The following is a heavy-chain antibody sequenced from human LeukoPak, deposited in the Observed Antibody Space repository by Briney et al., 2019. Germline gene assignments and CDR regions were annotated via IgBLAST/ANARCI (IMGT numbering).Heavy chain of an antibody. CDR3: AKDVGSGSYYFDY. J-gene: IGHJ4*02. CDR1: GFTFSSYG. D-gene: IGHD1-26*01. Sequence: GGSLRLSCAASGFTFSSYGMHWVRQAPGKGLEWVAVISYDGSNKYYAGSVKGRFTISRDNSKNTLYLQMNSLRAEDTAVYYCAKDVGSGSYYFDYWGQGTLVTVSS. V-gene: IGHV3-30*18. CDR2: ISYDGSNK.